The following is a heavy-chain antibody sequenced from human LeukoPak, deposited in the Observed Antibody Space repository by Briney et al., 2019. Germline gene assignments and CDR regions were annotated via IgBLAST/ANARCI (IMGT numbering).Heavy chain of an antibody. J-gene: IGHJ6*03. V-gene: IGHV4-34*01. CDR3: ASPLGRAARPNQRGSYYYYYMDV. Sequence: SETLCPTCAAYGGSFSGYYWSWLRQPPGKGLEWVGEINHSGSTNYNPSLKSRGPISVATSKTQCSLKLSSVTAADTAVYYCASPLGRAARPNQRGSYYYYYMDVWGKGTTVTVSS. CDR1: GGSFSGYY. CDR2: INHSGST. D-gene: IGHD6-6*01.